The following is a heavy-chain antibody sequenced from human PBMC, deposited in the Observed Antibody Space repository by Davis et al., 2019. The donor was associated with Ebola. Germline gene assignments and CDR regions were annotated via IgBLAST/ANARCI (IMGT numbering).Heavy chain of an antibody. J-gene: IGHJ4*02. CDR1: GYSFSTYW. V-gene: IGHV5-51*01. CDR2: IYPGDSDT. CDR3: ARRQNVAAADPFDY. D-gene: IGHD6-13*01. Sequence: PGGSLRLSCKGSGYSFSTYWIGWVRQMPGKGLEWMGIIYPGDSDTRYSPSFQGQVTISADKSISTAYLQWSSLKASDTAMYYCARRQNVAAADPFDYWGQGTLVTVSS.